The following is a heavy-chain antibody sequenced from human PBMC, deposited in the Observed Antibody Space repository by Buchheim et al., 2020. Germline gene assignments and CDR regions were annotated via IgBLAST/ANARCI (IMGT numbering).Heavy chain of an antibody. J-gene: IGHJ4*02. V-gene: IGHV3-66*01. CDR2: IYRDGNT. CDR3: ARDGVGGPYDY. Sequence: EVQLVESGGGLVQPGGSLRLSCAASGFIVSSKYVSWVRQAPGKGLEWVSVIYRDGNTFYADSVKGRFIISRDNSKNTLYLQMDSLRVEDTAVYYCARDGVGGPYDYWGQGTL. D-gene: IGHD3-16*01. CDR1: GFIVSSKY.